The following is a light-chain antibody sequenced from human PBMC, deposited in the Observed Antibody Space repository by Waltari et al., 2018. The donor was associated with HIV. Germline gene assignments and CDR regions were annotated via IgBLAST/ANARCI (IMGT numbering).Light chain of an antibody. CDR1: QSVSSSY. J-gene: IGKJ1*01. CDR3: QQYGSSLSLT. V-gene: IGKV3-20*01. Sequence: ETVLTHSPGPLSLSPGERATLSCRASQSVSSSYLAWYQQKPGQAPRLLIYGASTRATGIPDRFSGSGSGTDFTLIINRLEPEDFAVYYCQQYGSSLSLTFGQGTKVEIK. CDR2: GAS.